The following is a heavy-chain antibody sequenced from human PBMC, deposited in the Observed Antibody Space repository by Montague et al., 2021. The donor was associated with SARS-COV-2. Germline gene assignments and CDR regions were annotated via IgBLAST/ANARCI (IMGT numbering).Heavy chain of an antibody. J-gene: IGHJ6*02. V-gene: IGHV4-31*03. CDR3: ARVSVELATMGVYYYYGMDV. Sequence: TLSLTCTVSGGSISSGGYYWSWIRQHPGKGLEWIGYIYCSGSTYSNLSLKSRVTISVDTSENQFSLKLSSVTAADTAVYYCARVSVELATMGVYYYYGMDVWGQGTTVTVSS. CDR2: IYCSGST. D-gene: IGHD5-24*01. CDR1: GGSISSGGYY.